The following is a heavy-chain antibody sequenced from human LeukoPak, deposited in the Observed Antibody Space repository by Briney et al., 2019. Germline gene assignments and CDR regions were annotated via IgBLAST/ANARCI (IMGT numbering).Heavy chain of an antibody. V-gene: IGHV3-33*01. CDR2: IWYDGSNK. J-gene: IGHJ6*02. Sequence: GGSLRLSCAASGFTFSSYGMHWVRQAPGKGLEWVAVIWYDGSNKYYADSVKGRFTISRDNSKNTLYLQMNSLRAEDTAVYYCARGSPKITTYYYYGMDVWGQGTTVTVSS. D-gene: IGHD3-22*01. CDR1: GFTFSSYG. CDR3: ARGSPKITTYYYYGMDV.